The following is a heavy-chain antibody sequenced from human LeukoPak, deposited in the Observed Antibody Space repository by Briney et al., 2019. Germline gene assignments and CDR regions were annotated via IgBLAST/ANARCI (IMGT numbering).Heavy chain of an antibody. V-gene: IGHV4-59*01. D-gene: IGHD1-7*01. CDR1: GGSISSYY. J-gene: IGHJ4*02. CDR3: ACGNWTYSAYRY. Sequence: SETLSLTCTVSGGSISSYYWSWIRQPPGKGLEWIGYIYYSGSTNYNPSLKSRVTISVDTSKNQFSLKLSSVTAADTAVYYCACGNWTYSAYRYWGQGTLVTVSS. CDR2: IYYSGST.